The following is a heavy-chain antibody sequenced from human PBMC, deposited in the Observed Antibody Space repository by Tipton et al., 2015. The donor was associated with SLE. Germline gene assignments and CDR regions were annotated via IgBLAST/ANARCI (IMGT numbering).Heavy chain of an antibody. CDR1: GGSFSGFY. D-gene: IGHD6-13*01. Sequence: TLSLTCAVYGGSFSGFYWSWIRQPPGMGLEGIGESNHSGITNSNPSLTSRLIISVDTSKNQFSLKLSSVTAADTAVYYCAGAVGTAAGLRDYWGQGTLVTVSS. CDR2: SNHSGIT. V-gene: IGHV4-34*01. J-gene: IGHJ4*02. CDR3: AGAVGTAAGLRDY.